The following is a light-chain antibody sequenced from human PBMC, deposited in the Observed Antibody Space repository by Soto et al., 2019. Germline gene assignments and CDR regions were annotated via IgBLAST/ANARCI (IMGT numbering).Light chain of an antibody. CDR2: DVS. V-gene: IGLV2-8*01. CDR3: SSYAGTDNWGV. CDR1: SSDVGGYDF. Sequence: QSALTQPPSASGSPGQSVTISCTGTSSDVGGYDFVSWYQQHPGKAPKLLIYDVSKRPSGVPDRFSGSKSGNTASLTVSGLQAEDEADYYCSSYAGTDNWGVFGTGTKLTVL. J-gene: IGLJ1*01.